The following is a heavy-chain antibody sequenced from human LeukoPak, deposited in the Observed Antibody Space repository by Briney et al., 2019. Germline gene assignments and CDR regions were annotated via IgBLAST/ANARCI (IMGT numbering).Heavy chain of an antibody. D-gene: IGHD6-13*01. CDR2: INTNTGNP. V-gene: IGHV7-4-1*02. CDR1: GYTFTSYA. Sequence: ASVKVSCKASGYTFTSYAMNWVRQAPGQGLEWMGWINTNTGNPTYAQGFTGRFVFSLDTSVSTAYLQISSLKAEDTAVYYCARDHGSSWYSAGAAFDYWGQGTLVTVSS. J-gene: IGHJ4*02. CDR3: ARDHGSSWYSAGAAFDY.